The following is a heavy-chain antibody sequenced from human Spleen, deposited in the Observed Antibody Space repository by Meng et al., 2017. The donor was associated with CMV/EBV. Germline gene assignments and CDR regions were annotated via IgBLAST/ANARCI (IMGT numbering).Heavy chain of an antibody. D-gene: IGHD3-22*01. J-gene: IGHJ4*02. CDR2: ISGSGGST. V-gene: IGHV3-23*01. CDR1: GFTFSSYA. Sequence: GGSLRLSCAASGFTFSSYAMSWVRQAPGKGLEWVSAISGSGGSTYYADSVKGRFTISRDNAKKSLYVQMNNLRDEDTAVYYCARGQLVSMIVVVNSHFFDYWSQGTLVTVSS. CDR3: ARGQLVSMIVVVNSHFFDY.